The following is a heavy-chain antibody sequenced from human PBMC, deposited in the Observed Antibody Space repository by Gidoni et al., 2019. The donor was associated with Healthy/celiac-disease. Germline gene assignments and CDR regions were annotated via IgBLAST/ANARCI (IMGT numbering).Heavy chain of an antibody. CDR2: INHSGST. CDR1: GGSFSGYY. D-gene: IGHD6-13*01. J-gene: IGHJ3*02. CDR3: ARQPRGYSSSWRPGAFDI. V-gene: IGHV4-34*01. Sequence: QVQLQQWGAGLLKPSETLSLTCAVYGGSFSGYYWSWIRQPPGKGLEWIGEINHSGSTNYNPSLKSRVTISVDTSKNQVSRKLSSVTAADTAVYYCARQPRGYSSSWRPGAFDIWGQGTMVTVSS.